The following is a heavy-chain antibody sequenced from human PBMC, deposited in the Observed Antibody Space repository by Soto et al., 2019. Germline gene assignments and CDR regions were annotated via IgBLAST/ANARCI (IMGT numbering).Heavy chain of an antibody. Sequence: GGFLRLSCAVSGFTFSNYVLSWVRQAPGQGLEWVSAITGNGDTTYYADSVKGRFTISRDKSKRTLFLQMNSLRVDDTAVYYCARDGWGSNWYFDLWGRGTLVTVSS. V-gene: IGHV3-23*01. CDR1: GFTFSNYV. D-gene: IGHD3-16*01. J-gene: IGHJ2*01. CDR3: ARDGWGSNWYFDL. CDR2: ITGNGDTT.